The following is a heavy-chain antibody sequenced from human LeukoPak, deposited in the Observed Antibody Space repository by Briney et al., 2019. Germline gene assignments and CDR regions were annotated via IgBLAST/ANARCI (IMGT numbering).Heavy chain of an antibody. CDR2: IIPIFGIA. Sequence: SVKVSCKASGGTFSSYAISWVRQAPGQGLEWMGRIIPIFGIAHYAQKFQGRVTITADKFTSTAYMELSSLRSEDTAVYYCARDMYYYDSSGYYSPYFDYWGQGTLVTVSS. V-gene: IGHV1-69*04. CDR3: ARDMYYYDSSGYYSPYFDY. CDR1: GGTFSSYA. J-gene: IGHJ4*02. D-gene: IGHD3-22*01.